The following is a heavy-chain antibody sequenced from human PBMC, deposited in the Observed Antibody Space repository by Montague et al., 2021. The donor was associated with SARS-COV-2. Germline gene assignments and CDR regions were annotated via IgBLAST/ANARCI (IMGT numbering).Heavy chain of an antibody. D-gene: IGHD4-17*01. CDR3: ARGGGTVTTLLGVGHVRGGLNWFDP. Sequence: SETLSLTCTVSGGSISSSSYYWGWIRQPPGKGLEWIGSIYYSGSTYYNPSLKNRVTISVDTSKNQFSLKLSSVTAADTAVHYCARGGGTVTTLLGVGHVRGGLNWFDPGGQGTLVTVSS. J-gene: IGHJ5*02. V-gene: IGHV4-39*07. CDR1: GGSISSSSYY. CDR2: IYYSGST.